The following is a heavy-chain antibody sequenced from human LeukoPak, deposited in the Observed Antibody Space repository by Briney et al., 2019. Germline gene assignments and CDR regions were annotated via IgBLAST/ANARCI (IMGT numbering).Heavy chain of an antibody. CDR3: ARVQWTYYFDY. V-gene: IGHV3-53*01. D-gene: IGHD2-8*01. J-gene: IGHJ4*02. Sequence: GGSLRLSCAASGFTVSNSYINWVRQAPGKGLEWVSIIYAGGDTYYADSVRGRFTISRDNSKNTLYLQMNSLRAEDTAVYYCARVQWTYYFDYWGQGTLVTASS. CDR1: GFTVSNSY. CDR2: IYAGGDT.